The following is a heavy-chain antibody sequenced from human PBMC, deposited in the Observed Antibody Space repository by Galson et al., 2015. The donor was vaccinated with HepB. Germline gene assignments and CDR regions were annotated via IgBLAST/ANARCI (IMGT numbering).Heavy chain of an antibody. CDR1: GFTFSTYG. V-gene: IGHV3-30*18. D-gene: IGHD3-3*01. Sequence: SLRLSCAASGFTFSTYGMHWVRQAPGKGLEWVAVISYDGSNTYYGDSVKGRFTISRDNSKNTLYLEMISLRVEDTAVYYCAKARRCLEWFTWDDGMDVWGQGTTVTVSS. CDR3: AKARRCLEWFTWDDGMDV. J-gene: IGHJ6*02. CDR2: ISYDGSNT.